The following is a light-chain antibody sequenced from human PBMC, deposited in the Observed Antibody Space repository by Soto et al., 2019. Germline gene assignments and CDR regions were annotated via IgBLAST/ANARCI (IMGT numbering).Light chain of an antibody. CDR3: QQYGSYSGT. Sequence: EILMKQSPATLSVSLGERATLSCRASQSVRSSLDWYQQKPGLAPRLLIYDASRRETGIPDRFSGSGAGTACTRTISRLEPEDVSVAYCQQYGSYSGTFCQGTKVDIK. CDR2: DAS. V-gene: IGKV3D-20*01. J-gene: IGKJ1*01. CDR1: QSVRSS.